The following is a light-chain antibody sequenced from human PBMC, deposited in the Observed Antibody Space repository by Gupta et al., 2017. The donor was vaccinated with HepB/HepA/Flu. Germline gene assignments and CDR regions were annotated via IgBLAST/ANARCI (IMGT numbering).Light chain of an antibody. CDR3: QSYDSSLSGV. V-gene: IGLV1-40*01. J-gene: IGLJ3*02. Sequence: QSVLTQPPSVSGAPGQRVTISCTGSSSNIGAGSDVHWYQQLPGTAPKLLIYGNSKRPSGVPDRFSGSKSGTSASLAITGLQAEDEADYYGQSYDSSLSGVFGGGTKLTVL. CDR1: SSNIGAGSD. CDR2: GNS.